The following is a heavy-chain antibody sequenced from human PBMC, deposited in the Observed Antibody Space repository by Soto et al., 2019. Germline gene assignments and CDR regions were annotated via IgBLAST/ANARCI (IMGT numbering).Heavy chain of an antibody. CDR2: ISSNGGST. J-gene: IGHJ5*02. CDR1: GFTFSSYA. V-gene: IGHV3-64*01. CDR3: ARDGITIFGVVIPLET. D-gene: IGHD3-3*01. Sequence: EVQLGESGGGLVQPGGSLRLSCAASGFTFSSYAMHGVRQAPGKGVEYVSAISSNGGSTYYANSVKGKFTISRDNSNNTLYLQMGSLRAEDMAVYYCARDGITIFGVVIPLETWGQGTLVTLSS.